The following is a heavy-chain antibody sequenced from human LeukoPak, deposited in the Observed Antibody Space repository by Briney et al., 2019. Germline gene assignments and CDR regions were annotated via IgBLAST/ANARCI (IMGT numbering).Heavy chain of an antibody. Sequence: SETLSLTCAVSGGSISSGGYSWSWIRQPPGKGLEWIGYIYYSGSTNYNPSLQSRVTISVDTSKNQFSLKLSSVTAADTAVYYCARLKQYHYDSSGYYEWGELDYWGQGTLVTVSS. CDR3: ARLKQYHYDSSGYYEWGELDY. CDR2: IYYSGST. J-gene: IGHJ4*02. V-gene: IGHV4-61*08. CDR1: GGSISSGGYS. D-gene: IGHD3-22*01.